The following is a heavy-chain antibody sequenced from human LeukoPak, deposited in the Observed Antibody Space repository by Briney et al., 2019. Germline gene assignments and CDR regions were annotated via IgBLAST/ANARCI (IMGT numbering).Heavy chain of an antibody. CDR2: ISHSGSST. Sequence: PGGSLRLSCAASGFTFSSYSLNWVRQAPGKGLEWVSTISHSGSSTYYADSVKGRFTIARDNAKNSVDLQMNSLRVEDTAVYYCARDMYGGYSDYWGQGTLVTVSS. CDR1: GFTFSSYS. V-gene: IGHV3-21*01. J-gene: IGHJ4*02. D-gene: IGHD2-21*01. CDR3: ARDMYGGYSDY.